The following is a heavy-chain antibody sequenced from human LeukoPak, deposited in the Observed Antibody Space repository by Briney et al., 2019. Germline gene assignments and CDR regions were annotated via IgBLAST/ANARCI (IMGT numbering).Heavy chain of an antibody. V-gene: IGHV4-4*07. CDR2: IYTSGST. D-gene: IGHD6-13*01. Sequence: TSETLSLTCTVSGGSISSYYWSWIRQPAGKGLEWIGRIYTSGSTNYNPSLKSRVTMSVDTSKNQFSLKLSSVTAADTAVYYCARADEGYSSSWPIDYWGQGTLVTVSS. CDR3: ARADEGYSSSWPIDY. J-gene: IGHJ4*02. CDR1: GGSISSYY.